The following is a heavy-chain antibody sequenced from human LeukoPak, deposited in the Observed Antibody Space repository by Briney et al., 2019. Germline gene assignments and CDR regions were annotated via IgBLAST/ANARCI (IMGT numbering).Heavy chain of an antibody. CDR1: GGTFSSYA. V-gene: IGHV1-69*13. Sequence: ASVKVSCKASGGTFSSYAISWVRQAPGQGLEWMGGIIPIFGTANYAQKFQGRVTITADESTSTAYMELSSLRSEDTAVYYCARDRGESSSWYYFDYGGQGPLSTVSS. D-gene: IGHD6-13*01. CDR2: IIPIFGTA. J-gene: IGHJ4*02. CDR3: ARDRGESSSWYYFDY.